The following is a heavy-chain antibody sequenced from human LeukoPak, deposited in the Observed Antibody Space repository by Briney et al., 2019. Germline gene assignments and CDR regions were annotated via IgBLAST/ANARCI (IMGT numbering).Heavy chain of an antibody. Sequence: GGSLRLSCAASGFTFSDYYMSWIRQAPGKGLEWVSYISSSGSTIYYADSVKGRFTISRDNAKNSLYLQMNSLRAEDTAVYYCARADGDFWSGYPGNYLDYWGQGTLVTVSS. D-gene: IGHD3-3*01. V-gene: IGHV3-11*01. CDR2: ISSSGSTI. J-gene: IGHJ4*02. CDR3: ARADGDFWSGYPGNYLDY. CDR1: GFTFSDYY.